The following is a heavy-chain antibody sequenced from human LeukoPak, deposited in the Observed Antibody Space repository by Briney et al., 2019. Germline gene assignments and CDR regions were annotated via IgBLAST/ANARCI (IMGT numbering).Heavy chain of an antibody. CDR3: ARGKVVPAAKPGMDV. D-gene: IGHD2-2*02. CDR2: INHSGST. Sequence: PSETLSLTCAVYGGSFRGYYWSRIRQPPGKGLEWIGEINHSGSTNYNPSLKSRVTISVDTSKNQFSLKLSSVAAADTAVYYCARGKVVPAAKPGMDVWGQGTTVTVSS. V-gene: IGHV4-34*01. J-gene: IGHJ6*02. CDR1: GGSFRGYY.